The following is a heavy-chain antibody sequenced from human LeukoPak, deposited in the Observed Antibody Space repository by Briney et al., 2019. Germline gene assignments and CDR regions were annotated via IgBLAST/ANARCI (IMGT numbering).Heavy chain of an antibody. Sequence: ASETLSLTCAVSGDSISNHIYYWDWVRQTPGKGLEWIAAVYYTGNAYYNPSLKSRLTISVDTSDNRFSLHLSSVNAADTAIYYCARLRALSGHRGAFDIWGQGTLVTVSS. CDR3: ARLRALSGHRGAFDI. CDR2: VYYTGNA. V-gene: IGHV4-39*01. D-gene: IGHD5/OR15-5a*01. J-gene: IGHJ3*02. CDR1: GDSISNHIYY.